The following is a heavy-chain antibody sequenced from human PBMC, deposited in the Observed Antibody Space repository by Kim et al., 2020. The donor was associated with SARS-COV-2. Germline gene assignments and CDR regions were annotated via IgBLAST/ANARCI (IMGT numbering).Heavy chain of an antibody. CDR2: VYYSGST. D-gene: IGHD2-21*02. J-gene: IGHJ4*02. Sequence: SETLSLTCTVSGGSVSSGSYYWSWIRQPPGKGLEWIGYVYYSGSTKYNPSLKSRVTISVDTSKNQFSLKLSSVTAADTAVYYCAREADCGGDCYSRFDYWVQGTLVTVSS. CDR1: GGSVSSGSYY. V-gene: IGHV4-61*01. CDR3: AREADCGGDCYSRFDY.